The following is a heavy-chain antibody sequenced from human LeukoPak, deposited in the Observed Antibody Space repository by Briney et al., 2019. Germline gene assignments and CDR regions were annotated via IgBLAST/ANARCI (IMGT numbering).Heavy chain of an antibody. CDR3: ARQYDFWSGYLEDYYMDV. CDR1: GYSISSGYY. J-gene: IGHJ6*03. V-gene: IGHV4-38-2*01. Sequence: SETLSLTCAVSGYSISSGYYWGWIRQPPGKGLEWIGSIYHSGSTYYNPSLKSRVTISVETSKNQFSLKLGSVTAADTAVYYCARQYDFWSGYLEDYYMDVWGKGTTVTVSS. CDR2: IYHSGST. D-gene: IGHD3-3*01.